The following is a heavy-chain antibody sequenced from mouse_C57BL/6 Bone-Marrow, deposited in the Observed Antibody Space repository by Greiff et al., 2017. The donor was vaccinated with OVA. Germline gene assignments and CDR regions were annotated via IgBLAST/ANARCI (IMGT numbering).Heavy chain of an antibody. V-gene: IGHV1-4*01. D-gene: IGHD2-1*01. J-gene: IGHJ3*01. CDR3: AREDGNWFAY. Sequence: VQLQESGAELARPGASVKMSCKASGYTFTSYTMHWVKQRPGQGLEWIGYINPSSGYNKYNQKFKDKATLTADKSSSTAYMQLSSLTSEDSAVDYCAREDGNWFAYWGQGTLVTVSA. CDR2: INPSSGYN. CDR1: GYTFTSYT.